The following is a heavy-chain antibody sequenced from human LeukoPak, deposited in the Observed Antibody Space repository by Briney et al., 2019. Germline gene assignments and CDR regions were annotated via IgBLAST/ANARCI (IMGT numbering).Heavy chain of an antibody. J-gene: IGHJ4*02. D-gene: IGHD2-2*01. V-gene: IGHV4-34*01. Sequence: PSETLSLTCAVYGGSFSGYYWSWIRQPPGKGLEWIGEINHSGSTNYNPSLKSRVTISVDTSKNQFSLRLSSVTAADTAVHYCATTYCTSTSCYGPPNWGQGTLVTVSS. CDR3: ATTYCTSTSCYGPPN. CDR2: INHSGST. CDR1: GGSFSGYY.